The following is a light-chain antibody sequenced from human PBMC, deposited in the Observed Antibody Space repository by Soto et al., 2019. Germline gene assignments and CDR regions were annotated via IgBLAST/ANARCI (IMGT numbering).Light chain of an antibody. J-gene: IGLJ3*02. V-gene: IGLV2-8*01. CDR1: SSDVGDYNY. Sequence: QSVLTQPPSASGSPGQSVTISCTGTSSDVGDYNYVSWYQQHPGNAPKLMIYEVNKRPSGVPDRFSGSKSGNTASLTVSGLQAEDEADYYCSSYAGSNNLVFGGGTKVTVL. CDR2: EVN. CDR3: SSYAGSNNLV.